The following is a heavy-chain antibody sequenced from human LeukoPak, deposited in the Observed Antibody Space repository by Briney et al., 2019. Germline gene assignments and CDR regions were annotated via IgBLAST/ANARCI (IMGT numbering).Heavy chain of an antibody. CDR3: ARDFYPYGSGSFIGY. D-gene: IGHD3-10*01. CDR2: IKQVGSEK. V-gene: IGHV3-7*01. CDR1: GFTFSSYW. J-gene: IGHJ4*02. Sequence: GGSLRLSCAASGFTFSSYWMSWVRQAPGKGLEWVANIKQVGSEKYYVDSVKGRFTISRDNAKNSLYLQMNSLRAEDTVVYYCARDFYPYGSGSFIGYWGQGTLVTVSS.